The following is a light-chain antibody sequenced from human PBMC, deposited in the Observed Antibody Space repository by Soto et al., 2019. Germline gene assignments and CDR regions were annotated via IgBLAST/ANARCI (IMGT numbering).Light chain of an antibody. CDR2: GTS. CDR1: QSVGIN. V-gene: IGKV3-15*01. J-gene: IGKJ2*01. Sequence: EIVMTQSPATLSVSTGERATLSCRASQSVGINLAWYQQKPGQAPRLLIFGTSTRATGVPARFSGSRSGTYFSLTISSLQSEDFVVYYCQQYSNWPPEYTFGQGTKLE. CDR3: QQYSNWPPEYT.